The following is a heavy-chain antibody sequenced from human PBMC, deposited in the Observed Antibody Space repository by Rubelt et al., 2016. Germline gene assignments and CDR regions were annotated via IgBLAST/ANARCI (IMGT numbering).Heavy chain of an antibody. CDR3: AKENSGLYFLDD. Sequence: EVQLVDSGGGLVQPGGSLKLSCAASGFIFSGSAMHWVRQASGKGLEWVANIKQDGSEKYYVDSVKGRFTISRDNAKNSLYLQMNSLRAEDTAVYYCAKENSGLYFLDDWGQGTLVTVSP. J-gene: IGHJ4*02. V-gene: IGHV3-7*05. CDR1: GFIFSGSA. D-gene: IGHD6-19*01. CDR2: IKQDGSEK.